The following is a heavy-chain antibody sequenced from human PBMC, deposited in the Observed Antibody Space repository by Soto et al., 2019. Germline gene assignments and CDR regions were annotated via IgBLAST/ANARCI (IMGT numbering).Heavy chain of an antibody. D-gene: IGHD4-17*01. CDR2: ISGSGGST. CDR3: AKDRVYGDLIFDY. V-gene: IGHV3-23*01. CDR1: GFTFSSYA. J-gene: IGHJ4*02. Sequence: EVQLLESGGGLVQPGGSLRLSCAASGFTFSSYAMSWVRQAPGKGLEWVSAISGSGGSTYYADSVKGRFTTSRDHSKNTLYLQMDSLRAEDTAVYYCAKDRVYGDLIFDYWGQGTLVTVSS.